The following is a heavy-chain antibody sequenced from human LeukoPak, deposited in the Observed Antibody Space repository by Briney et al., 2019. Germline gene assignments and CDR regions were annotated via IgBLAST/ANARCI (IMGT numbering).Heavy chain of an antibody. CDR1: GFTFSPLG. Sequence: GGSLRLSCAASGFTFSPLGMNWVRQAPGRGLEWVSYISSGSSTTYYADSVKGRFTISRDNAKNSLYLQVNSLRDEDTAVYYCAIGRGLTLSYHYFDYWGQGTLVTVSS. CDR2: ISSGSSTT. CDR3: AIGRGLTLSYHYFDY. J-gene: IGHJ4*02. V-gene: IGHV3-48*02. D-gene: IGHD3-10*01.